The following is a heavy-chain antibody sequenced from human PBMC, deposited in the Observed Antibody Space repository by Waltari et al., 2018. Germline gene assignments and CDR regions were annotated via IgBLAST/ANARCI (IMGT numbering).Heavy chain of an antibody. CDR2: ISDRWST. D-gene: IGHD6-13*01. Sequence: QVQLQESGPGLVKPSETLSLTCTVSGTSISNYYWTWIRQPPGKGLEWIGYISDRWSTSYNPSLKSRVTISGDTSKNHFSLKLSSVTAADTAVYYCARTSGAAAGKFDYWGQGTLVTVSS. CDR3: ARTSGAAAGKFDY. J-gene: IGHJ4*02. V-gene: IGHV4-59*01. CDR1: GTSISNYY.